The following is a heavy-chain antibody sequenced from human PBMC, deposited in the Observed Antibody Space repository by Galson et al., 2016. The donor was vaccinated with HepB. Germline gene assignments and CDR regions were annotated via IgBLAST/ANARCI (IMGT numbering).Heavy chain of an antibody. CDR3: ARLMAIGAFDY. D-gene: IGHD5-24*01. V-gene: IGHV4-39*01. Sequence: ETLSLTCTVSGGSISTNNHYWVWVRQPPGKGLEWVGTIFYTGTTYYSPSLKRRVNVSVDTSRNQFPLKLTSVTAADTAVYFCARLMAIGAFDYWGQGILVTVSS. CDR2: IFYTGTT. J-gene: IGHJ4*02. CDR1: GGSISTNNHY.